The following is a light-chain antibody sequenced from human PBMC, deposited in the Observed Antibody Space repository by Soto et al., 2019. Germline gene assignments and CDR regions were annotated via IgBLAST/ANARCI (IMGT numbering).Light chain of an antibody. Sequence: DIQMTQSPSTLSASVGDRVTITCRASQSISSWLAWYQQKPGKAPKLLIYKASSLESGVPSRFSGSGSGTEFTLTISSLQPDEFATYYCQQYNSYSLTVGGGTKVDI. CDR3: QQYNSYSLT. J-gene: IGKJ4*01. V-gene: IGKV1-5*03. CDR1: QSISSW. CDR2: KAS.